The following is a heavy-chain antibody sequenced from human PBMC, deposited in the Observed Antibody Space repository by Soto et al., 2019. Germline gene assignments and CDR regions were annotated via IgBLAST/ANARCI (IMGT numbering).Heavy chain of an antibody. D-gene: IGHD6-13*01. CDR3: ARGTYRSKTDFDY. CDR2: ISSSSGTI. J-gene: IGHJ4*02. V-gene: IGHV3-11*01. CDR1: GFTFSDYY. Sequence: PGGSLRLSCAASGFTFSDYYMTWIRQAPGSGMEWVSYISSSSGTISYANSVKGRFTISRDNAQNSLYLQMTSLRAEDTAVYYCARGTYRSKTDFDYWGQGTLVTVSS.